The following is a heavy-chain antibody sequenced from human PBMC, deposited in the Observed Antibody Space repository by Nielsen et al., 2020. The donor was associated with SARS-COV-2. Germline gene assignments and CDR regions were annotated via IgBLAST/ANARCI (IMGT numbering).Heavy chain of an antibody. Sequence: GSLRLSCTVSGGSISSSSYYWGWIRQPPGKGLEWIGSIYYSGSTYYNPSLKSRVTISVDTSKNQFSLKLGSVTAADTAAYYCARHEGWYEQGGFDYWGQGTLVTVSS. J-gene: IGHJ4*02. V-gene: IGHV4-39*01. CDR2: IYYSGST. CDR1: GGSISSSSYY. D-gene: IGHD2-15*01. CDR3: ARHEGWYEQGGFDY.